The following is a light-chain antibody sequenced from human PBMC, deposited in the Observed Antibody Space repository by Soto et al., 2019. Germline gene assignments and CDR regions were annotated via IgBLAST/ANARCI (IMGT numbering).Light chain of an antibody. CDR1: QSVSSY. CDR2: DAS. J-gene: IGKJ4*01. V-gene: IGKV3-11*01. CDR3: QQRSNWPLT. Sequence: EIVLTQSPATLSLSPGERATLSCRASQSVSSYLAWCQQKPGQAPRLLIYDASNRATGIPARFSGSGSGTDFTLTISGLEPEDFAVYYCQQRSNWPLTFGGGTKVEIK.